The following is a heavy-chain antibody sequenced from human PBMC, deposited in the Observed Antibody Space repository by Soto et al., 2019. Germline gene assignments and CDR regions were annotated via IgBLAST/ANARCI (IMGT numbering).Heavy chain of an antibody. CDR2: INTYNGNT. D-gene: IGHD3-16*01. J-gene: IGHJ6*02. CDR1: GYSFTRYG. V-gene: IGHV1-18*01. CDR3: AMVDVYVTPSPQDV. Sequence: QVQLVQSRAEVKNPGASVKVSCKASGYSFTRYGIAWARQAPGQGLEWMGWINTYNGNTNYAQNLQGRVTLTTDTSTSTAYMELTSLRSNDTGIYYCAMVDVYVTPSPQDVWGQGTTVIVSS.